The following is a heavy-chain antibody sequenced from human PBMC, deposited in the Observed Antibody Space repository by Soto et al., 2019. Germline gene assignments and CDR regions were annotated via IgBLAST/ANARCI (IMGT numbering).Heavy chain of an antibody. D-gene: IGHD6-6*01. CDR1: GYSFPHYW. Sequence: GGPMKISCKVSGYSFPHYWISWVRQMAGKGVEWMGRIDPSDARTNYSPSFQGNVTMSVDKSIKTAYLQWSSLKASDTAMYYCVRLVSQYADPWGQGTLVTVSS. CDR2: IDPSDART. CDR3: VRLVSQYADP. V-gene: IGHV5-10-1*01. J-gene: IGHJ5*02.